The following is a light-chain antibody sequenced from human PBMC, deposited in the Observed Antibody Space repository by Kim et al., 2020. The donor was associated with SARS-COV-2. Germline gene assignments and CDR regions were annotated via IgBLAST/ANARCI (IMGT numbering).Light chain of an antibody. J-gene: IGKJ4*01. CDR3: QQSYTTPLT. CDR2: AAS. Sequence: SASDGDRVAITWRASQSISTTLNWYKQTQGKDPKLLIYAASTLQSGVPSRFSGSGSGTDFTLTISSLRPEDFATYICQQSYTTPLTFGGGTKLEI. CDR1: QSISTT. V-gene: IGKV1-39*01.